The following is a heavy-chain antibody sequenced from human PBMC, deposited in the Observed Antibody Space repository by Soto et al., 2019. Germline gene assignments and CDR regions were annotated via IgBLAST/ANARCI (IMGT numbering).Heavy chain of an antibody. CDR1: GYSFNDYY. Sequence: QVQLVQSGGEVRKPGASVKLSCKASGYSFNDYYIHWVRQGPGQALEWIGMINSSGGSTTYEERFENRIIFIREKSTRTVYKQQIGMSTADATNYYCARMPTRADYERFQVWGQGTLVSVSS. V-gene: IGHV1-46*02. CDR3: ARMPTRADYERFQV. CDR2: INSSGGST. J-gene: IGHJ1*01. D-gene: IGHD3-16*01.